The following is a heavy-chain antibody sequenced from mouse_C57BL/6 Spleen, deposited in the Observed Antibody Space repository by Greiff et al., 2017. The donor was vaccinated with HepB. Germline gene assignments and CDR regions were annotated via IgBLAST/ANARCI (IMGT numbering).Heavy chain of an antibody. J-gene: IGHJ3*01. Sequence: VQLQQSGAELVRPGTSVKLSCKASGYTFTSYWMHWVKQRPGQGLEWIGVIDPSDSYTNYNQKFKGKATLTVDTSSSTAYMQLSSLTSEDSAVYYCATSSTMVTTGFAYWGQGTLVTVSA. CDR3: ATSSTMVTTGFAY. D-gene: IGHD2-2*01. V-gene: IGHV1-59*01. CDR2: IDPSDSYT. CDR1: GYTFTSYW.